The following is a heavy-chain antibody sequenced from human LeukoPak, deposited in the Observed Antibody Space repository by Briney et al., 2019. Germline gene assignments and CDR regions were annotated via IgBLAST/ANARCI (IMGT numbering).Heavy chain of an antibody. D-gene: IGHD3-10*01. Sequence: PGGSLRLSCAASGFTFSDYYMSWIRQAPGKGLEWISYISSSSSYTNYADSVKGRFTISRDNAKNSLYLQMNSLRAEDTAVYYCARDLRGSGSYYPFDYWGQGTLVTVSS. CDR1: GFTFSDYY. CDR3: ARDLRGSGSYYPFDY. V-gene: IGHV3-11*05. CDR2: ISSSSSYT. J-gene: IGHJ4*02.